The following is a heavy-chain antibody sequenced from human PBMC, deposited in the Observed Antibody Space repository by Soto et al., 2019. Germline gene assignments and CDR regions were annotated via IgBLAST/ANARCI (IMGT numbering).Heavy chain of an antibody. CDR1: GYTFSRYG. CDR2: VSGYNGDT. J-gene: IGHJ6*01. D-gene: IGHD2-8*01. V-gene: IGHV1-18*01. Sequence: QGQLVQSGPEVKKPGASVKVSCKASGYTFSRYGISWVRQAPGQGLEWMGRVSGYNGDTKYAQKVQGRVTMTIDTSTYTAYMELRSLTSDDTAKYYCAKNGQPPYYYYGMDVW. CDR3: AKNGQPPYYYYGMDV.